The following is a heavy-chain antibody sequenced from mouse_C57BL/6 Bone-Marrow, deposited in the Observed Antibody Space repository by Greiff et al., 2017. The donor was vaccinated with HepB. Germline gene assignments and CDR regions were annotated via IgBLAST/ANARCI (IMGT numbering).Heavy chain of an antibody. J-gene: IGHJ2*01. CDR2: IYPRSGNT. CDR3: ARSGDFDY. Sequence: VQLQLSGAELARPGASVKLSCKASGYTFTSYGISWVKQRTGQGLEWIGEIYPRSGNTYYNEKFKGKATLTADKSSSTAYMELRSLTSEDSAVYFCARSGDFDYWGQGTTLTVSS. D-gene: IGHD3-1*01. V-gene: IGHV1-81*01. CDR1: GYTFTSYG.